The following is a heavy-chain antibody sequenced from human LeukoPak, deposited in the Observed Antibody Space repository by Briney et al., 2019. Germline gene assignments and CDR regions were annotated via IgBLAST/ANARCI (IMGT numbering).Heavy chain of an antibody. J-gene: IGHJ3*02. Sequence: PSETLSLTCAVSGSSISDNYYWGWIRQPPGKGLEWIGSIYHSGSTFYNNLSLNSRVTISVDTSKNQFSLKLSSVTTADTAVYYCARPDFSSYGAFDIWGQGTMVTVSS. D-gene: IGHD6-6*01. CDR3: ARPDFSSYGAFDI. CDR1: GSSISDNYY. CDR2: IYHSGSTF. V-gene: IGHV4-38-2*01.